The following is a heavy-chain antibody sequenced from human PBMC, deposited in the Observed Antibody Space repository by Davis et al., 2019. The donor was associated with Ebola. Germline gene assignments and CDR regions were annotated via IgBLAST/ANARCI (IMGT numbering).Heavy chain of an antibody. D-gene: IGHD2-8*01. CDR3: AKVLIVLMVYAPLDY. CDR2: FSGSGGST. Sequence: GESLKISCAASGFTFSSYAMSWVRQAPGKGLEWVSAFSGSGGSTYYADSVKGRFTISRDNSKNTLYLQMNSLRAEDTAVYYCAKVLIVLMVYAPLDYWGQGTLVTVSS. V-gene: IGHV3-23*01. CDR1: GFTFSSYA. J-gene: IGHJ4*02.